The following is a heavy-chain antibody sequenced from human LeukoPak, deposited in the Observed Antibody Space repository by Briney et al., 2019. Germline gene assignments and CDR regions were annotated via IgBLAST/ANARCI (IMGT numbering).Heavy chain of an antibody. CDR2: FDPENDER. CDR3: ATEMTSVVPDY. CDR1: GQSLSELT. V-gene: IGHV1-24*01. Sequence: ASVKVACKVSGQSLSELTMHWVRQASGKGLEWMGGFDPENDERLYARNLRGRVTMTEDTSTDTAYMELSSLRSEDTAVYFCATEMTSVVPDYWGQGTLVTVSS. J-gene: IGHJ4*02. D-gene: IGHD4-11*01.